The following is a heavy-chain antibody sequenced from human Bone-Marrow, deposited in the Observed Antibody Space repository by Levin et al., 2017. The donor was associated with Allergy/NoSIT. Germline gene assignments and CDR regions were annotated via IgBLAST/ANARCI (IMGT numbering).Heavy chain of an antibody. Sequence: GGSLRLSCAASGFTFSTYVMNWVRQAPGKGLEWVSTLSGSGANTYYADSVKGRFTISKDNSKNTLYLQMNSLRAEDTAVYYCARRAVTTVTASGAFDIWGQGTMVTVSS. J-gene: IGHJ3*02. V-gene: IGHV3-23*01. CDR3: ARRAVTTVTASGAFDI. CDR1: GFTFSTYV. CDR2: LSGSGANT. D-gene: IGHD4-17*01.